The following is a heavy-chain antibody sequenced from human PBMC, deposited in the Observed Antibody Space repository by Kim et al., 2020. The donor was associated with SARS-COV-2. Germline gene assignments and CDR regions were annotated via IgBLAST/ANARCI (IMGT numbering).Heavy chain of an antibody. CDR3: ARDRGYGSGSYYILGDYYYGMDV. V-gene: IGHV1-69*13. D-gene: IGHD3-10*01. Sequence: SVKVSCKASGGTFSSYAISWVRQAPGQGLEWVGGIIPIFGTANYAQKFQGRVTITADESTSTAYMELSSLRSEDTAVYYCARDRGYGSGSYYILGDYYYGMDVWGQGTTVTVSS. J-gene: IGHJ6*02. CDR1: GGTFSSYA. CDR2: IIPIFGTA.